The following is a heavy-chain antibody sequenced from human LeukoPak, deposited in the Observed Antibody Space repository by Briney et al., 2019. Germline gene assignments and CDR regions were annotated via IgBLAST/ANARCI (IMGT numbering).Heavy chain of an antibody. CDR1: GYTLTELS. J-gene: IGHJ4*02. CDR3: ATVSNGILSSSWSPRFFDY. Sequence: ASVKVSCKVSGYTLTELSMHWVRQAPGKGLEWMGGFDPEDGETIYAQKFQGRVTMNEDTSTDTAYMELSSLRSEDTAVYYCATVSNGILSSSWSPRFFDYWGQGTLVTVSS. CDR2: FDPEDGET. V-gene: IGHV1-24*01. D-gene: IGHD6-13*01.